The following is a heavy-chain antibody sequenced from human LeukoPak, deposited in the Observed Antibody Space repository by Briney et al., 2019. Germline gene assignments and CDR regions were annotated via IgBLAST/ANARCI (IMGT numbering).Heavy chain of an antibody. CDR1: GGSISRINW. CDR2: IYHTGST. Sequence: SGTLSLTCAVSGGSISRINWWSWVRQSPGKGLEWIGEIYHTGSTNYNPSLKGRVTISMDKSKNQFSLKLNSVTAADTAVYYCARDNGWFDPWGQGTLVTVSS. J-gene: IGHJ5*02. CDR3: ARDNGWFDP. V-gene: IGHV4-4*02.